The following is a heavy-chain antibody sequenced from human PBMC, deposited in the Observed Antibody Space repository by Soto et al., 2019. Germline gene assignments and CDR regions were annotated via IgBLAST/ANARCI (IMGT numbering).Heavy chain of an antibody. D-gene: IGHD3-16*02. CDR2: IYYSGST. CDR1: GGSISSGGYY. V-gene: IGHV4-31*03. J-gene: IGHJ6*02. Sequence: PSETLSLTCTVSGGSISSGGYYWSWIRQHPGKGLEWIGYIYYSGSTYYNPSLKSRVTISVDTSKNQFSLKLSSVTAADTAVYYCARDGSSMITFGGVIAGMDVWGQGTTVTVSS. CDR3: ARDGSSMITFGGVIAGMDV.